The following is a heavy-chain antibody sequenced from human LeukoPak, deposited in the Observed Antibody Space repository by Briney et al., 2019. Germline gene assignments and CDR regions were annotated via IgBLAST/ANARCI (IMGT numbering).Heavy chain of an antibody. Sequence: SETLFLTCTVSGGSISSYYWSWIRQPPGKGLEWIGYIYYSGSTNYNPSLKSRVTISVDTSKNQFSLKLSSVTAADTAVYYCARQAVPAAKKNWFDPWGQGTLVTVSS. J-gene: IGHJ5*02. V-gene: IGHV4-59*01. CDR2: IYYSGST. CDR3: ARQAVPAAKKNWFDP. D-gene: IGHD2-2*01. CDR1: GGSISSYY.